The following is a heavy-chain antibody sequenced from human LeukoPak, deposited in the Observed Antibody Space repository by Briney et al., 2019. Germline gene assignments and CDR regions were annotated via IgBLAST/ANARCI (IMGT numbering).Heavy chain of an antibody. CDR2: IVVGSGNT. J-gene: IGHJ3*02. CDR1: GFTFTSSA. D-gene: IGHD1-20*01. Sequence: SVKVSCKASGFTFTSSAVQWVRQARGQRLEWIGWIVVGSGNTNYAQKFQERVTITRDMSTSTAYMGLSSLRSEDTAVYYCAAEQVPYNWNDADAFDIWGQGTMVTVSS. CDR3: AAEQVPYNWNDADAFDI. V-gene: IGHV1-58*01.